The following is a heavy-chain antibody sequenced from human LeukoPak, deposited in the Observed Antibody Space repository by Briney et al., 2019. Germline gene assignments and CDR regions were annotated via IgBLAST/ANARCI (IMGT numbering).Heavy chain of an antibody. CDR3: ARHGTWIQRYYYYYYYGMDV. V-gene: IGHV5-51*01. J-gene: IGHJ6*02. CDR2: IYPGDSDT. CDR1: GYSFTIYW. Sequence: GESLKISCKGSGYSFTIYWIGWVRQMPGKGLEWMGIIYPGDSDTRYSPSFQGQVTISADKSISTAYLQWSSLKASDTAMYYCARHGTWIQRYYYYYYYGMDVWGQGTTVTVSS. D-gene: IGHD3-10*01.